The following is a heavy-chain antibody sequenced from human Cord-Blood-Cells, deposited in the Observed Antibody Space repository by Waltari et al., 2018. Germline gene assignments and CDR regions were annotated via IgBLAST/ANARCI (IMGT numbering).Heavy chain of an antibody. J-gene: IGHJ4*02. CDR2: IYYSGST. CDR3: ARLTYDSSGYFIDY. CDR1: GGPISRSRSL. Sequence: QLQLPESGPGLVKPSETLPPTWTFSGGPISRSRSLWVGLPLPPGKGLEWIGSIYYSGSTYYNPSLKSRVTISVDTSKNQFSLKLSSVTAADTAVYYCARLTYDSSGYFIDYWGQGTLVTVSS. D-gene: IGHD3-22*01. V-gene: IGHV4-39*01.